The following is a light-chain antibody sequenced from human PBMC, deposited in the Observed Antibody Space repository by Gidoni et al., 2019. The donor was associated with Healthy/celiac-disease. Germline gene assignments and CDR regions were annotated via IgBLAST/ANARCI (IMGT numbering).Light chain of an antibody. V-gene: IGLV3-21*03. Sequence: YVLTQPPSGSVDPGKTARITCGGNNIGSKSVHWYQQKPGQAPVLVVYDDSDRPSGIPERFSGSNSGNTATLTISRVEAGDEADYYCQVWDSSSDHSVVFGGGTKLTVL. CDR1: NIGSKS. CDR3: QVWDSSSDHSVV. CDR2: DDS. J-gene: IGLJ2*01.